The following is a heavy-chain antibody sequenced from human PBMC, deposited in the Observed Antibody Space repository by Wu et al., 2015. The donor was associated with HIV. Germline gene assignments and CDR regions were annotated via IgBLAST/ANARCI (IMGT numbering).Heavy chain of an antibody. CDR2: ISPIFGTA. CDR1: GGTFSNYA. Sequence: QVQLVQSGAEVKKPGSSVKISCKASGGTFSNYAISWVRQAPGQGLEWMGGISPIFGTANYAPRFLGRVTITADQSTNTAYMELSSLRSDDTAVYYCARDHSGXYFTYYYYGMDVVGPRDHGHRLL. V-gene: IGHV1-69*12. J-gene: IGHJ6*02. D-gene: IGHD1-26*01. CDR3: ARDHSGXYFTYYYYGMDV.